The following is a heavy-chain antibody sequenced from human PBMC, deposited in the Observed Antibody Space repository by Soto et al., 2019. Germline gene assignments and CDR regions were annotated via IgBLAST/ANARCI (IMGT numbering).Heavy chain of an antibody. Sequence: SETLSLTCAVSGGSVSGGSYYWTWIRQPPGKGLEWIGYIYYSGSTTYNPSRKSRVTISVDTAKNQFSLKLSSVTAADTAVYYCARSMNFWSGYYGPPGGYYVIDVSGQGTTVTVSS. D-gene: IGHD3-3*01. V-gene: IGHV4-61*01. CDR2: IYYSGST. CDR3: ARSMNFWSGYYGPPGGYYVIDV. J-gene: IGHJ6*02. CDR1: GGSVSGGSYY.